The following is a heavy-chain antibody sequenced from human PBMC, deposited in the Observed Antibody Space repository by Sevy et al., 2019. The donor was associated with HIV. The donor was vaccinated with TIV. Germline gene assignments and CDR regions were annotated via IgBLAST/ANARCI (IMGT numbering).Heavy chain of an antibody. CDR1: GYTFTSYG. CDR2: ISAYNGNT. J-gene: IGHJ3*02. CDR3: ARHPDYDFWSGLDI. D-gene: IGHD3-3*01. V-gene: IGHV1-18*01. Sequence: ASVKVSCKASGYTFTSYGISWVRQAPGQGLEWMGWISAYNGNTNYPQKLQGRVTMTTDTSTSTAYMELRSLRSDDTAVYYCARHPDYDFWSGLDIWGQGTMVTVSS.